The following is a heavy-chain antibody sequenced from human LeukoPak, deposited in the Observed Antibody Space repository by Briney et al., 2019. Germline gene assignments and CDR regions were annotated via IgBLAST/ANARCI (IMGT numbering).Heavy chain of an antibody. Sequence: GGSLRLSCAASGFTFSSYVMHWVRQVPGKGLEYVSAISSSGGSTYYANSVKGRFTISRDNSKNTLYLQMGSLRTEDMAIYYCARGPDVVLVSHWSFFDYWGQGTLVTVSS. J-gene: IGHJ4*02. V-gene: IGHV3-64*01. CDR2: ISSSGGST. D-gene: IGHD2-8*02. CDR3: ARGPDVVLVSHWSFFDY. CDR1: GFTFSSYV.